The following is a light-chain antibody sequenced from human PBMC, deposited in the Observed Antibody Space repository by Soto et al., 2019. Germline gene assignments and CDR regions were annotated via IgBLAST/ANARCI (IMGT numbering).Light chain of an antibody. CDR2: DVS. Sequence: QSVLTQPASVSGSPGQSITTSCTGTSSDVGGYNYVSWYQQHPGKAPKLMIYDVSNRPSGVSNRFSGSKSGNTASLTISGLQHEEEDHYYCCSYTSSSNYVLGTGTKVTVL. J-gene: IGLJ1*01. CDR3: CSYTSSSNYV. CDR1: SSDVGGYNY. V-gene: IGLV2-14*01.